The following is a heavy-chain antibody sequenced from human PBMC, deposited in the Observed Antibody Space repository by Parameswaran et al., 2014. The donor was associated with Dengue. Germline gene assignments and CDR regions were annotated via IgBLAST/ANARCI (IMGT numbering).Heavy chain of an antibody. CDR2: INAGNGIT. J-gene: IGHJ6*03. V-gene: IGHV1-3*01. CDR3: ARDLEGKRASRLTGGDYYYMDV. D-gene: IGHD1-14*01. Sequence: WVRQAPGQRLEWMGWINAGNGITKYSQKFQGRVTISRDTSASTAYMELSSLRSEDTAMYYCARDLEGKRASRLTGGDYYYMDVWGKGTTVTVSS.